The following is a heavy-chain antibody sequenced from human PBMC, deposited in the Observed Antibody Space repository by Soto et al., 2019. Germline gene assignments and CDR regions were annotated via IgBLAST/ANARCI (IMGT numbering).Heavy chain of an antibody. CDR1: GGSISTYY. J-gene: IGHJ6*03. Sequence: SETLSLTCTVSGGSISTYYWSWVRPPPGKGLEWIGYVYYSGSTNYNPSLKSRVTISVDTSKNQFSLKLTSVTAADTAMYYCARGGRSAYYYYMGVWGKGTTVTVSS. V-gene: IGHV4-59*01. CDR2: VYYSGST. CDR3: ARGGRSAYYYYMGV.